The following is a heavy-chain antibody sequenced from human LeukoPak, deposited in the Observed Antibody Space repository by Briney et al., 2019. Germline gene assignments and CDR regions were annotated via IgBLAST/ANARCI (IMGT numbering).Heavy chain of an antibody. Sequence: SETLSLTCTVSGGSISSHYWNWIRQPPRKGLEWIGYIYYRGSTNYNPALTSRVTISVDTSKNQFSLTLSSVTAADTAVYYCARETTVVTPGRSDVFDIWGQGTMVTVSS. D-gene: IGHD4-23*01. V-gene: IGHV4-59*11. J-gene: IGHJ3*02. CDR3: ARETTVVTPGRSDVFDI. CDR1: GGSISSHY. CDR2: IYYRGST.